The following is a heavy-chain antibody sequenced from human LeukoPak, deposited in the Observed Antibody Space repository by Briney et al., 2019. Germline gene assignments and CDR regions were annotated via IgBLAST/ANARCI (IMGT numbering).Heavy chain of an antibody. CDR1: GYTFINYY. J-gene: IGHJ3*02. Sequence: GASVKVSCKASGYTFINYYMHWVKQAPGRGLEWMGLVDPEDGKTIYAEKFRARVTINADTSTNTAYIELTSLRSEDTAVYYCGTVGYSGSYGALHVFHIWGQGTLVTVSS. CDR3: GTVGYSGSYGALHVFHI. D-gene: IGHD1-26*01. CDR2: VDPEDGKT. V-gene: IGHV1-69-2*01.